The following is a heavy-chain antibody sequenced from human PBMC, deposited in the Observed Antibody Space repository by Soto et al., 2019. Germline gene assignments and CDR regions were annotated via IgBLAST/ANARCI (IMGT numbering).Heavy chain of an antibody. J-gene: IGHJ3*02. CDR2: IKKDGSKI. D-gene: IGHD6-13*01. Sequence: EVQLVESGGDLVQPGGSLRLSCAASGFSFGSSWMTWVRQAPGKGLERVANIKKDGSKINYLDSVRGRFTVSRDNAKNSELLAMHRLRAKDRALYFFARDESPGSSRLSLDVFDMCGQGTMVTVSS. CDR1: GFSFGSSW. CDR3: ARDESPGSSRLSLDVFDM. V-gene: IGHV3-7*05.